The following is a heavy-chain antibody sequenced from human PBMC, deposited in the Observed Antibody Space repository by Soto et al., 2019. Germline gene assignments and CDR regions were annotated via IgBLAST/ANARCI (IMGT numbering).Heavy chain of an antibody. CDR1: GFTFSSYS. Sequence: EVQLVESGGGLVKPGGSLRLSCAASGFTFSSYSMNWVRQAPGKGLEWVSSISSSSSYIYYADSVKGRFTISRDNAKNSLYLQMNSLKTEDTAVYYCTRRGDRDPSYYYYYGMDVWGQGTTVTVSS. CDR3: TRRGDRDPSYYYYYGMDV. J-gene: IGHJ6*02. CDR2: ISSSSSYI. D-gene: IGHD4-17*01. V-gene: IGHV3-21*04.